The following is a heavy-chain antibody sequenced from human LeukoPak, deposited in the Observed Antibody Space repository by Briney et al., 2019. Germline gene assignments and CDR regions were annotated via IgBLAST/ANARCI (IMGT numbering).Heavy chain of an antibody. D-gene: IGHD3-10*02. V-gene: IGHV4-61*02. Sequence: SETLSLTCTVSGGSISSGSYYWSWIRQPAGKGLEWIGRIYTSGSTNYNPSLRSRVTISVDTSKNQFSLKLSSVTAEDTAVYYCARDPFVRGVWLELPNWGQGTLVTVSS. CDR1: GGSISSGSYY. J-gene: IGHJ4*02. CDR2: IYTSGST. CDR3: ARDPFVRGVWLELPN.